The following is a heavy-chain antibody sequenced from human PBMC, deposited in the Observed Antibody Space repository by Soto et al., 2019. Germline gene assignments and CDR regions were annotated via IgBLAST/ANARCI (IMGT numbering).Heavy chain of an antibody. CDR2: INHSGST. V-gene: IGHV4-34*01. CDR1: GGSFCGYY. J-gene: IGHJ4*02. Sequence: SETPSLTCAVYGGSFCGYYWSWIRQPPGKGLEWIGEINHSGSTNYNPSLKSRVTISVDTSKNQFSLKLSSVTAADTAVYYCARDGWLLRFYFDYWGQGTLVTVSS. CDR3: ARDGWLLRFYFDY. D-gene: IGHD3-22*01.